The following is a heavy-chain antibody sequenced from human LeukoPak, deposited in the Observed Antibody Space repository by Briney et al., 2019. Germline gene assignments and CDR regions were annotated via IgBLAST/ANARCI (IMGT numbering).Heavy chain of an antibody. V-gene: IGHV3-21*01. J-gene: IGHJ4*02. CDR1: GFTFSSYS. CDR2: ISSSSSYI. CDR3: ASPREYQLLYFGY. Sequence: GGSLRLSSAASGFTFSSYSMNWVRQAPGKGLEWVSSISSSSSYIYYADSVKGRFAISRDNAKNSLYLQMNSLRAEDTAVYYCASPREYQLLYFGYWGQGTLVTVSS. D-gene: IGHD2-2*01.